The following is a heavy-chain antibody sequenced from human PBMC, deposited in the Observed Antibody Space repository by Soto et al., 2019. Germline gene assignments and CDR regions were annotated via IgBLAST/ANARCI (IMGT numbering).Heavy chain of an antibody. J-gene: IGHJ4*02. CDR3: ARGPGGPDGPGDY. V-gene: IGHV1-3*01. D-gene: IGHD2-15*01. Sequence: QVQLVQCGAEVKKPGASVKVSCKASGYTFTSCAMPWVRQARGQRLEWMGWINAGNGNTKYSQKFQGRVTITRDTSASTAYMELSSLRFEDTSVYYCARGPGGPDGPGDYWGQGTLVTVSS. CDR1: GYTFTSCA. CDR2: INAGNGNT.